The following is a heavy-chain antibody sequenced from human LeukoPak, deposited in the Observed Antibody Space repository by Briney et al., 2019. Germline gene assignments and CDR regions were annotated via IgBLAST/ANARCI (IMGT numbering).Heavy chain of an antibody. CDR3: VRDMTTXXTXXXQH. J-gene: IGHJ1*01. CDR2: ISGSSKHR. Sequence: GGSLRLSCAASGFTFTSYSMNWVRQAPGKGLEWVSSISGSSKHRYYADSVKGRFTISRDNAKSSLYLQMNSLRAEDTAVYYCVRDMTTXXTXXXQHXGQGTLVTVSS. V-gene: IGHV3-21*01. D-gene: IGHD4-17*01. CDR1: GFTFTSYS.